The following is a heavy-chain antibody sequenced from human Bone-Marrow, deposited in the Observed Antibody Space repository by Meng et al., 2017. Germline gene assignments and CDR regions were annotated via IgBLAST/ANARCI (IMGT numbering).Heavy chain of an antibody. J-gene: IGHJ5*02. CDR1: GFTFDDDG. CDR3: ARDSWFDP. Sequence: GQLVVSGGGLGLPGGALRLSVAASGFTFDDDGMSWVRQAPGKGLEWVAVISYDGSNKYYADSVKGRFTISRDNSKNTLYLQMNSLRAEDTAVYYCARDSWFDPWGQGTLVTVSS. V-gene: IGHV3-30*03. CDR2: ISYDGSNK.